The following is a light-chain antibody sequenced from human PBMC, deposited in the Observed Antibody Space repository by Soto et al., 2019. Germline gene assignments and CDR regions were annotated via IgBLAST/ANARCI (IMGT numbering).Light chain of an antibody. Sequence: EIVLTQSPDTLSVSPGERATLSCRASQSVSSNLAWYQQKPGQAPRLLIYDASNRATGIPARFSGSGSGTDFTLTISSLEPEDFAVYYCQHRSNWPVTFGPGTKVDIK. CDR1: QSVSSN. J-gene: IGKJ3*01. V-gene: IGKV3-11*01. CDR2: DAS. CDR3: QHRSNWPVT.